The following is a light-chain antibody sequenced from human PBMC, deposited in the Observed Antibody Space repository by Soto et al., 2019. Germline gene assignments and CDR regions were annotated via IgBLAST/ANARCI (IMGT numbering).Light chain of an antibody. CDR2: GAS. CDR3: QQYGTSPELT. Sequence: EIVLTQSPGTLSLSPGESATLSCRASQSLSSSYLAWYQQKPGQAPRLLIYGASSRATGIPDRFSGSGSGTDFTLTISRLEPEDFGVYHCQQYGTSPELTFGGGTKVEIE. V-gene: IGKV3-20*01. CDR1: QSLSSSY. J-gene: IGKJ4*01.